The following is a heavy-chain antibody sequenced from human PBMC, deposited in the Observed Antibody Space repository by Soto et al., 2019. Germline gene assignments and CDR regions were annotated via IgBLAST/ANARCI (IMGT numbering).Heavy chain of an antibody. Sequence: KPSETLSLTCAVSGGSFSFYYWSWIRQPPGKELEWIGEINHSGSTNYNSSLKGRVTISVDTSKNQFSLKLSSVTAADTAVYYCATRFYDSSGYYLFYFDSWGQGTLVTVSS. CDR1: GGSFSFYY. V-gene: IGHV4-34*01. CDR3: ATRFYDSSGYYLFYFDS. CDR2: INHSGST. D-gene: IGHD3-22*01. J-gene: IGHJ4*02.